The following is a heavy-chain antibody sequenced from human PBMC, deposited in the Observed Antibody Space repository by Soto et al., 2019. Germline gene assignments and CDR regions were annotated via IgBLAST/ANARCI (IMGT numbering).Heavy chain of an antibody. CDR2: IRNKGNNYAT. CDR3: TSRRDWTAVDPLDY. D-gene: IGHD5-18*01. Sequence: GGCLRLCCAASRLTIKDTAMHWVRQASGKGLEWVGRIRNKGNNYATAYTASVKGRFTISRDDSKNTVYLQMNSLKIDDTAVYYCTSRRDWTAVDPLDYWGLGTLVTVSS. J-gene: IGHJ4*02. V-gene: IGHV3-73*01. CDR1: RLTIKDTA.